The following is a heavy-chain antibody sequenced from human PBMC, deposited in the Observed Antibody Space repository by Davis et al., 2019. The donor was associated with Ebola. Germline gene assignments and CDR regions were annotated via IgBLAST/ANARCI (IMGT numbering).Heavy chain of an antibody. CDR1: GFTFSSYA. CDR2: ISYDGSNK. D-gene: IGHD6-6*01. J-gene: IGHJ4*02. CDR3: ARDRGSSSSLDY. V-gene: IGHV3-30-3*01. Sequence: GESLKISCAASGFTFSSYAMHWVRQAPGKGLEWVAVISYDGSNKYYADSVKGRFTISRDNSKNTLYLQMNSLRAEDTAVYYCARDRGSSSSLDYWGQGTLVTVSS.